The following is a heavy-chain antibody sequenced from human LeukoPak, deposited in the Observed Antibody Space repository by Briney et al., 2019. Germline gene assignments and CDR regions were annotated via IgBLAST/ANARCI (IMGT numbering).Heavy chain of an antibody. Sequence: GGSLRLSCAASGFTFSSYAMHWVRRAPGKGLEYVSAISSNGGSTYYANSVKGRFTISRDNSKNTLFLQMGSLRAEDMAVYYCARGGSIAARPIDYWGQGTLVTVSS. D-gene: IGHD6-6*01. CDR3: ARGGSIAARPIDY. V-gene: IGHV3-64*01. CDR1: GFTFSSYA. J-gene: IGHJ4*02. CDR2: ISSNGGST.